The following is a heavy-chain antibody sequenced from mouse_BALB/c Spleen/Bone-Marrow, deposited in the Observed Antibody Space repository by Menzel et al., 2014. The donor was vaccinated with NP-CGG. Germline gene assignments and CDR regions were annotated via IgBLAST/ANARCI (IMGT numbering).Heavy chain of an antibody. CDR2: INPSSGYT. CDR1: GYTFTSYT. J-gene: IGHJ4*01. D-gene: IGHD2-10*02. V-gene: IGHV1-4*01. Sequence: QVQLQQSGAELARPGASVKMSRKASGYTFTSYTMHWVKQRPGQGLEWIGYINPSSGYTNYNQKFKDKATLTADKSSSTAYMQLSSLTSEDSAVNYCAYGNYGYAMDYWGQGTSVTVSS. CDR3: AYGNYGYAMDY.